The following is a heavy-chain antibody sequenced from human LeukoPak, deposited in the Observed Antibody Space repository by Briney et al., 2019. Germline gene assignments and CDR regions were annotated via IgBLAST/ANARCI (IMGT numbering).Heavy chain of an antibody. CDR2: IRSKANSYAT. D-gene: IGHD4-11*01. Sequence: QPGGSLRLSCAASGFTFSGSAMQWVRQASGKGLEWVGRIRSKANSYATAYSASVKRRFTISRDDSKNTAYLQMNSLKTEDTAVYYCTRGATVTTRGTFDYWGQGTLVTVSS. CDR1: GFTFSGSA. V-gene: IGHV3-73*01. CDR3: TRGATVTTRGTFDY. J-gene: IGHJ4*02.